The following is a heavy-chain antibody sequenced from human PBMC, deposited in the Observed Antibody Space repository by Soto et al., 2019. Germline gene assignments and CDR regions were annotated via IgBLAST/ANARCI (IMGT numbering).Heavy chain of an antibody. Sequence: GGSLRLSCAASGFTFSSYGMHWVRQAPGKGLEWVAVISYDGSNKYYADSVKGRFTISRDNSKNTLYLQMNSLRAEDTAVYYCAKEAAVGSFFDYWGQGTLVTVSS. J-gene: IGHJ4*02. CDR1: GFTFSSYG. V-gene: IGHV3-30*18. D-gene: IGHD6-13*01. CDR3: AKEAAVGSFFDY. CDR2: ISYDGSNK.